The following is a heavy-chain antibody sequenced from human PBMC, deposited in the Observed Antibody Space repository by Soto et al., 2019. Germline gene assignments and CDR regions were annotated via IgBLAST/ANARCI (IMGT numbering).Heavy chain of an antibody. V-gene: IGHV1-8*02. Sequence: ASVKVSCKPSGFSFTSAAIQWMRQARGQRLEWLGWMDPNSGSTGYAQNFQGRITMTRNISRNTAHMELSSLQSEDTAVYYCARERKFDFWRKGLDVWGQGTTVTVSS. CDR2: MDPNSGST. D-gene: IGHD3-3*01. CDR3: ARERKFDFWRKGLDV. J-gene: IGHJ6*02. CDR1: GFSFTSAA.